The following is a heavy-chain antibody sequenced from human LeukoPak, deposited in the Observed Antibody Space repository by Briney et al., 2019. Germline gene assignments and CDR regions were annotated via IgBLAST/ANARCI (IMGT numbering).Heavy chain of an antibody. J-gene: IGHJ4*02. V-gene: IGHV1-69*13. CDR3: ARDSSGWYTADY. CDR1: GGTFSSYA. CDR2: IIPIFGTA. Sequence: ASVKGSCKASGGTFSSYAISWVRQAPGQGLEWMEGIIPIFGTANYAQKFQGRVTITADESTSTAYMELSSLRSEDTAVYYCARDSSGWYTADYWGQGTLVTVSS. D-gene: IGHD6-19*01.